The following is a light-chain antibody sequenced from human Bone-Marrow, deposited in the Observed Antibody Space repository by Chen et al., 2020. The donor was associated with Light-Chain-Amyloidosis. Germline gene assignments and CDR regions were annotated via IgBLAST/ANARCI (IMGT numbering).Light chain of an antibody. CDR2: DDS. Sequence: SYVLTQPSSVSVAPGQTATIPCGGNNLGSTSLHWYQQTPGQAPLLVVYDDSARPAGIPERLSGSNSGNTATLTSSRVEAGDEADYYCQVWDRSSDRPVFGGGTKLTVL. CDR3: QVWDRSSDRPV. J-gene: IGLJ3*02. CDR1: NLGSTS. V-gene: IGLV3-21*02.